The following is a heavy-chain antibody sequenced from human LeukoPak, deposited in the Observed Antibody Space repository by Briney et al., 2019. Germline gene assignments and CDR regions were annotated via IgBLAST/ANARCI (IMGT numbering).Heavy chain of an antibody. V-gene: IGHV3-48*01. Sequence: TGGPLRLLCAASGFTFRSYTMNGVRQPPGQGLEWVSNIGTSSTTIYYVDSVKGRFTISRDNAKNSLYLQMNSLRADDTAVYYCARFAAGGSYYYYMDVWGKGTTVTVSS. CDR3: ARFAAGGSYYYYMDV. CDR1: GFTFRSYT. CDR2: IGTSSTTI. D-gene: IGHD6-25*01. J-gene: IGHJ6*03.